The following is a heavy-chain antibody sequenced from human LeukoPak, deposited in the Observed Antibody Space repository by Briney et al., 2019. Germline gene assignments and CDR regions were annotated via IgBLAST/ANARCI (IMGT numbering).Heavy chain of an antibody. Sequence: GGSLRLSCAASGFTFSSYAMHWVRQAPSKGLEWVAVISYDGSNKYYADSVKGRFTISRDNSKDTLYLQMNSLRAEDTAVYYCASSPIGIIDWGQGTLVTVSS. D-gene: IGHD3-10*01. V-gene: IGHV3-30*04. CDR1: GFTFSSYA. CDR2: ISYDGSNK. J-gene: IGHJ4*02. CDR3: ASSPIGIID.